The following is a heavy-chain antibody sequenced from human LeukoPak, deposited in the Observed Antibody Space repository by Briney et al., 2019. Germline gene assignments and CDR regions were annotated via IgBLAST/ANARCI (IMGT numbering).Heavy chain of an antibody. Sequence: GGSLRLSCAAPGFTFSSNEMNWVRQAPGKGLEWVSYISSSGSTIYYADSVKGRFTISRDNAKNSLYLQMNSLRAEDTAVYYCARVYSGSDYFDYWGQGTLVTVSS. V-gene: IGHV3-48*03. J-gene: IGHJ4*02. CDR1: GFTFSSNE. CDR3: ARVYSGSDYFDY. D-gene: IGHD1-26*01. CDR2: ISSSGSTI.